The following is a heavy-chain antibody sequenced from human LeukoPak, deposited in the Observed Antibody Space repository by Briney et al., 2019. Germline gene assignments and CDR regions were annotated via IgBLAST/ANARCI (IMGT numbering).Heavy chain of an antibody. CDR3: ASTPLQSSSSLFNY. J-gene: IGHJ4*02. CDR2: INPNSGGT. V-gene: IGHV1-2*06. Sequence: ASVKVSCKASGYTFTGYYIHWVRQAPGQGLEWMGRINPNSGGTSYAQKFQGRVTMTGDTSISTVYMELSGLRSDDTAVYYCASTPLQSSSSLFNYWGQGTLVTVSS. D-gene: IGHD6-6*01. CDR1: GYTFTGYY.